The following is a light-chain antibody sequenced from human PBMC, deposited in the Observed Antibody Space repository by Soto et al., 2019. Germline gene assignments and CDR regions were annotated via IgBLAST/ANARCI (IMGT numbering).Light chain of an antibody. CDR2: GAS. CDR3: QQYGTEPA. CDR1: QSVSSSY. Sequence: EIVMTQSPATLSVTPGERATLSCRASQSVSSSYLAWYQQKPGQAPRLLIYGASSRATGIPDRFSGSGSGTDFTLTISRLEPEDFAVYYCQQYGTEPAFGQGSMVDVK. V-gene: IGKV3-20*01. J-gene: IGKJ1*01.